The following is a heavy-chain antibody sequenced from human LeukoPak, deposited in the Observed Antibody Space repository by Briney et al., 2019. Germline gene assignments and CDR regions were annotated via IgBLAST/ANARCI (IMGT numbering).Heavy chain of an antibody. Sequence: SETLSLTCTVSGYSISSGYYWGWIRQPPGKGLEWIGSIYHSGSTYYNPSLKSRVTISVDTSKNQFSLKLSSVTAADTAVYYCARAGDILSGYPTNWFDPWGQGTLVTVSS. J-gene: IGHJ5*02. V-gene: IGHV4-38-2*02. D-gene: IGHD3-9*01. CDR1: GYSISSGYY. CDR3: ARAGDILSGYPTNWFDP. CDR2: IYHSGST.